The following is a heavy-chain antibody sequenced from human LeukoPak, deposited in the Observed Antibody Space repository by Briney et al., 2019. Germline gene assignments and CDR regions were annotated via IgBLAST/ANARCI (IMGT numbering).Heavy chain of an antibody. J-gene: IGHJ6*02. CDR3: AKDRAPIVVVPAATGYYGMDV. Sequence: GGSLRLSCEASGFTFGSYAMSWVRQAPGKGLEWVSAISGSGGSTYYADSVKGRFTISRDNSKNTLYLQMNSLRAEDTAVYYCAKDRAPIVVVPAATGYYGMDVWGQGTTVTVSS. CDR2: ISGSGGST. V-gene: IGHV3-23*01. CDR1: GFTFGSYA. D-gene: IGHD2-2*01.